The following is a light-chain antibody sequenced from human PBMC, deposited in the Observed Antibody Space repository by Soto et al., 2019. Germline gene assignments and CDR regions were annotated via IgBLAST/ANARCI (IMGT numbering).Light chain of an antibody. V-gene: IGKV1-33*01. J-gene: IGKJ5*01. Sequence: DVQMTQSPSSLSASVGDRVTITCQASQDISNYLNWFQQKPGKAPKLLIYDASNLEIGVPSRFSGSGSGTDFTFAISSLQPEDIATYYCQQYDNFPRTFGQGTRLEIK. CDR2: DAS. CDR1: QDISNY. CDR3: QQYDNFPRT.